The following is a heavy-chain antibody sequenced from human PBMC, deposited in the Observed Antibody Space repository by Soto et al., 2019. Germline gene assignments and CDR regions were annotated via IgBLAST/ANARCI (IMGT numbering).Heavy chain of an antibody. J-gene: IGHJ5*02. Sequence: QVQLVQSGAEVKEPGSSVNVSCKTSGGTFGNTAVTWVRQVPGQGLEWIGGIVPLFGRANYAQKFRGRVMITAGESTGTAYMDLSSLRSDDTAIYYCARDGDPGYSFWSGPLGGGRFDPWGQGTLVTVSS. V-gene: IGHV1-69*12. CDR3: ARDGDPGYSFWSGPLGGGRFDP. CDR1: GGTFGNTA. CDR2: IVPLFGRA. D-gene: IGHD3-3*01.